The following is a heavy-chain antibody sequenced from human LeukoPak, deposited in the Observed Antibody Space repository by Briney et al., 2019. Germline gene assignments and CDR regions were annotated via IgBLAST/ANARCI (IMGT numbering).Heavy chain of an antibody. CDR3: AKNSRYSSSPTEY. Sequence: GGSLRLSCTASGFTFSSYSMNWVRQAPGKGLEWVSYISSGSGTMYYADSVKGRFTISRDNARNSPFLQMNNLRDEDTALYYCAKNSRYSSSPTEYWGQGTLVTVSA. CDR1: GFTFSSYS. V-gene: IGHV3-48*02. J-gene: IGHJ4*02. CDR2: ISSGSGTM. D-gene: IGHD6-13*01.